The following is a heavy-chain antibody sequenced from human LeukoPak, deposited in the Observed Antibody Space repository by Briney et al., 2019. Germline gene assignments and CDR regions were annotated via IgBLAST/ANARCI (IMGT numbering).Heavy chain of an antibody. CDR3: ARVAGSGSYYYYFDY. J-gene: IGHJ4*02. Sequence: SVKVSCKTSGGTFSNYAISWVRQALGQRLEWMGGIIPIFGTANYAQKFQGRVTITADESTSTAYMEPSSLRSEDTAIYYCARVAGSGSYYYYFDYWGQGTLVTVSS. CDR1: GGTFSNYA. D-gene: IGHD1-26*01. CDR2: IIPIFGTA. V-gene: IGHV1-69*13.